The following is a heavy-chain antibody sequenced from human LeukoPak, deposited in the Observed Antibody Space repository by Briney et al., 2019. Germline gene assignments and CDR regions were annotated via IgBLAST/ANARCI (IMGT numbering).Heavy chain of an antibody. CDR3: ARDFGYCSGGSCFNLPFDY. J-gene: IGHJ4*02. CDR2: ISAYNGNT. CDR1: GYTFTSYG. D-gene: IGHD2-15*01. V-gene: IGHV1-18*01. Sequence: EASVKVSCKASGYTFTSYGISWVRQAPGQGLEWMGWISAYNGNTNYAQKLQGRVTMTTDTSTSTAYTELRSLRSDDTAVYYCARDFGYCSGGSCFNLPFDYWGQGTLVTVSS.